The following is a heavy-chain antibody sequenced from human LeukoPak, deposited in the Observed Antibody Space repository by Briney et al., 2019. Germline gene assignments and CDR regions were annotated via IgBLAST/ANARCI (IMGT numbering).Heavy chain of an antibody. CDR2: VNLQGST. J-gene: IGHJ4*02. V-gene: IGHV4-4*02. Sequence: SDTLSLTCSVSGGSITRTNYWTWVRQPPGKGLEWIGEVNLQGSTNYNPSLMGRVAISVDMSKNHISLQLTSVTAADTAVYYCAREGGPYRPLDYSGQGTLVTVSS. CDR3: AREGGPYRPLDY. CDR1: GGSITRTNY.